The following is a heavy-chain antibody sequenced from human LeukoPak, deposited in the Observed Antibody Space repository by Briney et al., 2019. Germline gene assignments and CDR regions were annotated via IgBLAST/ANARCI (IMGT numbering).Heavy chain of an antibody. D-gene: IGHD4-23*01. CDR3: ARGISGNPGGYAFDI. Sequence: KASETLSLTCAVSGGSISSGGYSWSWIRQPPGKGLEWIGYIYYSGSTYYNPSLKSRVTISVDTSKNQFSLKLSSVTAADTAVYYCARGISGNPGGYAFDIWGQGTMVTVSS. V-gene: IGHV4-30-4*07. J-gene: IGHJ3*02. CDR1: GGSISSGGYS. CDR2: IYYSGST.